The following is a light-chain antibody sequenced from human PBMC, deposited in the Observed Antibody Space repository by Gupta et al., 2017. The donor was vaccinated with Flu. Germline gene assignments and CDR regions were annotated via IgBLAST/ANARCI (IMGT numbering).Light chain of an antibody. CDR3: RQALQTPWT. Sequence: EIVMTQSPLTLPVTPGESASISCRSSQSLLHVHGYNYLDWYLQTPGLSPQLLIYLGTNRASGVPDRFSGSGSGTDFILKISRVEAEDVGVYFCRQALQTPWTFGQGTRVEI. CDR1: QSLLHVHGYNY. J-gene: IGKJ1*01. CDR2: LGT. V-gene: IGKV2-28*01.